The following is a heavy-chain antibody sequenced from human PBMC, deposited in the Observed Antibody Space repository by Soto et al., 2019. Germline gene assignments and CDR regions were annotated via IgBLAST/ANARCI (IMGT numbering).Heavy chain of an antibody. CDR1: GGSISGGDYY. V-gene: IGHV4-30-4*01. CDR3: ARDRYYDSNGYGMDV. CDR2: IYYSGST. Sequence: PSETLSLTCTVSGGSISGGDYYWSWIRQPPGKGLEWIGYIYYSGSTYYNPSLKSRFTISVDTSKNQFSLNLSSVTAADTAVYYCARDRYYDSNGYGMDVWGQGTTVTVSS. J-gene: IGHJ6*02. D-gene: IGHD3-22*01.